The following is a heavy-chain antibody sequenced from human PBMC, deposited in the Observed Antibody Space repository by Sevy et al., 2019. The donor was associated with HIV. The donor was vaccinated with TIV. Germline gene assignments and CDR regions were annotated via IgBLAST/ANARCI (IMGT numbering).Heavy chain of an antibody. Sequence: GGSLRLSCVASGFSFSSYGMHWVRQAPGKGLEWVSFISGSSNYIYYADSVKGRFTVSRDNAKNSLYLQMNRVRAEDTAVYYCAKRLVSWDGMDVWGQGTTVTVSS. CDR3: AKRLVSWDGMDV. CDR1: GFSFSSYG. J-gene: IGHJ6*02. CDR2: ISGSSNYI. D-gene: IGHD1-26*01. V-gene: IGHV3-21*01.